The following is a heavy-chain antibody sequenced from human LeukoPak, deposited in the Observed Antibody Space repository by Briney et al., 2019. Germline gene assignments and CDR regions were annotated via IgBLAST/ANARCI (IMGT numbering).Heavy chain of an antibody. CDR3: ASVLRYFDCCAFDI. CDR1: GGSFSGYY. CDR2: INHSGST. V-gene: IGHV4-34*01. J-gene: IGHJ3*02. Sequence: SETLSLTCAVYGGSFSGYYWSWIRQPPGKGLEWIGEINHSGSTNYNPSLKSRVTISVDTSKNQFSLKLSSVTAADTAVYYCASVLRYFDCCAFDIWGQGTMVTVSS. D-gene: IGHD3-9*01.